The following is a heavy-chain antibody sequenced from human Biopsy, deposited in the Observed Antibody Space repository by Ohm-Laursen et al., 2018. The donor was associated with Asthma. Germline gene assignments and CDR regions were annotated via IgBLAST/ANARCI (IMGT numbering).Heavy chain of an antibody. CDR2: IKEDGSEK. CDR3: ARDVDLRSVY. D-gene: IGHD2-15*01. V-gene: IGHV3-7*05. J-gene: IGHJ4*02. Sequence: GSLRLSCAAFGFTFSSSAMTWVRQAPGKGLEWVANIKEDGSEKNYVDSVKGRFTISRDNGKNSLYLQMNSLRAEDTAVYYCARDVDLRSVYWGQGTLVTVSS. CDR1: GFTFSSSA.